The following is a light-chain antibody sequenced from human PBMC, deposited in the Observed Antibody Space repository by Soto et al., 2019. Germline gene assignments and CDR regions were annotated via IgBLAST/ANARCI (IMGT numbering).Light chain of an antibody. Sequence: QSALTLPASVSGSPGQSITISCTGTSSDVGSYNYVSWYQLHPGKAPKLMIYEVSNRPSGVSNRFSGSKSGDTASLTISGLQAEDEADYYCSSYTTRTTLYVFGTGTKVTVL. J-gene: IGLJ1*01. V-gene: IGLV2-14*01. CDR2: EVS. CDR1: SSDVGSYNY. CDR3: SSYTTRTTLYV.